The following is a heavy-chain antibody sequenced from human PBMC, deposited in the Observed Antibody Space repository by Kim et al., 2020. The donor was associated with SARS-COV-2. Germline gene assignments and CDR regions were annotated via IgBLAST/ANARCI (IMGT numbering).Heavy chain of an antibody. D-gene: IGHD2-2*02. CDR1: GFTFSSYD. CDR2: IGTAGDT. V-gene: IGHV3-13*01. CDR3: ARGDCTSTSCYTSDGYYYYYRMDV. J-gene: IGHJ6*02. Sequence: GGSLRLSCAASGFTFSSYDMHWVRQATGKGLEWVSSIGTAGDTYYPGSVKGRFTISRENAKNSLYLQMNSLRDGDTAVYYCARGDCTSTSCYTSDGYYYYYRMDVWGHGTTVTVSS.